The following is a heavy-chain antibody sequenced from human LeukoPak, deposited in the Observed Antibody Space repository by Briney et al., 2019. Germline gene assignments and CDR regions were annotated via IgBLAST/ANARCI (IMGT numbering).Heavy chain of an antibody. CDR1: GGSISCYY. Sequence: SETLSLTCTVSGGSISCYYWSWIRQPAGKGLEWIGRIYNSGSTNYNTNYNPSLTSRVIMSVDTSKNQFSLKLNSVSAADTAVYSCARAIWYGSGTTAFDYWGQGTLVTVSP. V-gene: IGHV4-4*07. J-gene: IGHJ4*02. CDR2: IYNSGST. CDR3: ARAIWYGSGTTAFDY. D-gene: IGHD3-10*01.